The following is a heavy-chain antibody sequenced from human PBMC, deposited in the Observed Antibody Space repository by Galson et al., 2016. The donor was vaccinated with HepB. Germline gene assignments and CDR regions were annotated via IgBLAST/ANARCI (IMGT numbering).Heavy chain of an antibody. J-gene: IGHJ4*02. D-gene: IGHD3-10*01. V-gene: IGHV4-34*01. CDR2: INHSGDT. CDR1: GGSFNAYY. CDR3: ARSSGHPSHFDL. Sequence: SETLSLTCGVDGGSFNAYYWSWIRQPPGKGLEWIGEINHSGDTKYNPSLKSRVTLSVDTSKNQFSLNLTSVTAADTAVYYCARSSGHPSHFDLWGRGTLVTVSS.